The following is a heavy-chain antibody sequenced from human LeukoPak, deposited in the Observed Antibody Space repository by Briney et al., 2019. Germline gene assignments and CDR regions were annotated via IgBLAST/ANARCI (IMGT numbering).Heavy chain of an antibody. D-gene: IGHD3-22*01. CDR1: GYTFTSYY. J-gene: IGHJ6*03. CDR3: ARDRLLRAYYYYYYMDV. Sequence: ASVKVSCKASGYTFTSYYMHWVRQAPGQGLEWMGWISAYNGNTNYAQKLQGRVTMTTDTSTSTAYMELRSLRSDDTAVYYCARDRLLRAYYYYYYMDVWGKGTTVTVSS. V-gene: IGHV1-18*04. CDR2: ISAYNGNT.